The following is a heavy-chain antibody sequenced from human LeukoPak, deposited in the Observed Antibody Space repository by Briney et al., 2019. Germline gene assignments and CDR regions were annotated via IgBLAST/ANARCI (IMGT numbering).Heavy chain of an antibody. D-gene: IGHD6-19*01. CDR2: IIPIFGTA. Sequence: GASVKVSCKASGGTFCSYAISWVRQAPGQGLEWMGRIIPIFGTANYAQKFQGRVTITTDESTSTAYMELSSLRSEDTAVYYCARDPFPGQWLVLGYFDYWGQGTLVTVSS. CDR1: GGTFCSYA. CDR3: ARDPFPGQWLVLGYFDY. J-gene: IGHJ4*02. V-gene: IGHV1-69*05.